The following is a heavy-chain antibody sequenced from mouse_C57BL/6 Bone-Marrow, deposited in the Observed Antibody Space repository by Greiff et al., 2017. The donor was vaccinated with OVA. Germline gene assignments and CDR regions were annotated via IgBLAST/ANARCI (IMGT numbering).Heavy chain of an antibody. V-gene: IGHV10-1*01. CDR1: GFSFNTYA. CDR3: VRHDVYWYFDV. Sequence: DVKLVESGGGLVQPKGSLKLSCAASGFSFNTYAMNWVRQAPATGFEWVARIRSKSNNYATYYADSVKDRFTISRDDSESMLYLQMNNLKTEDTAMYYCVRHDVYWYFDVWGTGTTVTVSS. CDR2: IRSKSNNYAT. J-gene: IGHJ1*03. D-gene: IGHD2-3*01.